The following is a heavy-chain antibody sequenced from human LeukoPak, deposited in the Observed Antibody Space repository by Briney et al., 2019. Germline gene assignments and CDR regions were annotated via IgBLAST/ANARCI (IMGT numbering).Heavy chain of an antibody. V-gene: IGHV3-30-3*01. D-gene: IGHD3-10*01. CDR2: ISYDGSNK. J-gene: IGHJ4*02. CDR1: GFTFSSYW. Sequence: GGSLRLSCAASGFTFSSYWMNWARQAPGKGLEWVAVISYDGSNKYYADSVKGRFTISRDNSKNTLYLQMNSLRAEDTAVYYCARVSSYYFDYWGQGTLVTVSS. CDR3: ARVSSYYFDY.